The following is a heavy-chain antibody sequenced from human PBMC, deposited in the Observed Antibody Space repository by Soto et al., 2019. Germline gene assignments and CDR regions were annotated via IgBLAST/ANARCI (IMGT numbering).Heavy chain of an antibody. CDR2: IQQDGSQK. Sequence: GGSLRLSCAASGFTISSYWMHWVRRAPGKGLEWVASIQQDGSQKQYVDSVKGRFTISRDNSKNSLYLQMNSLRDEDTAVYYCAKRTVGWYFDLWGRGTLVTVSS. CDR3: AKRTVGWYFDL. CDR1: GFTISSYW. V-gene: IGHV3-7*01. J-gene: IGHJ2*01. D-gene: IGHD4-17*01.